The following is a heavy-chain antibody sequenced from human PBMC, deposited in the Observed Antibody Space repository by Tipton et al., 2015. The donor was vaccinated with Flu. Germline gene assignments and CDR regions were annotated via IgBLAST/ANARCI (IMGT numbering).Heavy chain of an antibody. J-gene: IGHJ6*02. D-gene: IGHD3-16*01. CDR2: ISYNGST. Sequence: PGLVKPSETLSLTCSVSGDSISTYYWSWIRQSPGQGLEWIGYISYNGSTDYNPSLKSRVTISADTSKNQFSLKLTSVTAADTAVYFCARTTYDYTDYGTPGAYGMDVWSQGTAVTVSS. CDR3: ARTTYDYTDYGTPGAYGMDV. V-gene: IGHV4-59*01. CDR1: GDSISTYY.